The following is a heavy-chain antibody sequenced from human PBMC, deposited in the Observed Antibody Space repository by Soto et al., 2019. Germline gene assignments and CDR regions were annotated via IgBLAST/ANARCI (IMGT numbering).Heavy chain of an antibody. CDR3: ARYSGYDPNRAMPGGYYFDY. CDR2: IYPGDSDT. V-gene: IGHV5-51*01. J-gene: IGHJ4*02. D-gene: IGHD5-12*01. CDR1: GYSFTTYW. Sequence: LKISCRGFGYSFTTYWIGWVRQMPGKGLEWMGIIYPGDSDTRNSPSFQGQVTFSADKSISTAYMQWSSLKASDTAMYYCARYSGYDPNRAMPGGYYFDYWGLGTLVTVSS.